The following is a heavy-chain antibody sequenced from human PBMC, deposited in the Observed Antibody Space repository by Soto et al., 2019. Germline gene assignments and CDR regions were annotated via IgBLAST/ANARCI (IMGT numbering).Heavy chain of an antibody. Sequence: QVQLVESGGGVVQPGRSLRLSCAASGFTFSSYGMHWVRHAPGKGLEWVAVISYDGSNKYYADSVKGRFTISRDNSKNMLYLQMNSLRAEDTAVYYCAKGDRYSGSLRGDYWGQGTLVTVSS. J-gene: IGHJ4*02. CDR1: GFTFSSYG. D-gene: IGHD5-12*01. V-gene: IGHV3-30*18. CDR3: AKGDRYSGSLRGDY. CDR2: ISYDGSNK.